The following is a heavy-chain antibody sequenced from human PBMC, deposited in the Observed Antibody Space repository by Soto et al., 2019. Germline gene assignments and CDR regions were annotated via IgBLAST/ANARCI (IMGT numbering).Heavy chain of an antibody. J-gene: IGHJ6*02. Sequence: ASVKVSCKASGYTFTSYCISWVRQAPGQGLEWMGWISAYNGNTNYAQKLQGRVTMTTDTSTSTAYMELRSLRSDDTAVYYCARIIGFGAGSYYYYGMDVWGQGTTVTVSS. D-gene: IGHD3-3*01. CDR2: ISAYNGNT. CDR1: GYTFTSYC. CDR3: ARIIGFGAGSYYYYGMDV. V-gene: IGHV1-18*01.